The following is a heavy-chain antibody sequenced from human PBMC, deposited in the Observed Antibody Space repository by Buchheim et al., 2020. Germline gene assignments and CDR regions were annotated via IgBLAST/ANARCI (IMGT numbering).Heavy chain of an antibody. CDR3: AKKREENFYYYGLDV. CDR1: GASITSSNL. D-gene: IGHD1-26*01. Sequence: QVQLQESGPGLVKPSGTLYLPCSVSGASITSSNLWTWVRQPPGKGLEWIGEIFHVGVTNYNPSLKSRVTISQDKSSNQFTLRLASVTAADTATYYCAKKREENFYYYGLDVWGQGA. J-gene: IGHJ6*02. CDR2: IFHVGVT. V-gene: IGHV4-4*02.